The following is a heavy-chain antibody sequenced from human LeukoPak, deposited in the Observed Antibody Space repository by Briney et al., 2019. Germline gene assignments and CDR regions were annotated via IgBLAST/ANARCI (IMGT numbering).Heavy chain of an antibody. J-gene: IGHJ5*02. V-gene: IGHV1-18*04. CDR1: GYTFTSYG. D-gene: IGHD6-19*01. CDR3: ARVVVAGGGNWFDP. CDR2: ISPYNGNT. Sequence: ASVKVSCKASGYTFTSYGISWVRQAPGQGLEWMGWISPYNGNTNYAQNLQGRVTMTTGTSTSTAYMELRSLRSDDTAVYYCARVVVAGGGNWFDPWGQGTLVTVSS.